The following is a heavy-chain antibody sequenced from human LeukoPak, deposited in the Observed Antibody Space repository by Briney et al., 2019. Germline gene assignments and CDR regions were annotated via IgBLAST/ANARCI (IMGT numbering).Heavy chain of an antibody. Sequence: GGSLRLSCAASGFTFSNAWMSWVRQAPGKGLEWVSAISGSGGSTYYADSVKGRFTISRDNSKNTLYLQMNSLRAEDTAVYYCAKHPAYDYYDSSGYYYGFDYWGQGTLVTVSS. CDR1: GFTFSNAW. D-gene: IGHD3-22*01. CDR2: ISGSGGST. CDR3: AKHPAYDYYDSSGYYYGFDY. V-gene: IGHV3-23*01. J-gene: IGHJ4*02.